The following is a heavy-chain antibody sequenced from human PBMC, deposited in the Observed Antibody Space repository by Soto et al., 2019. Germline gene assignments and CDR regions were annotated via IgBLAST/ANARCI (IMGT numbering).Heavy chain of an antibody. CDR1: GGSISSSSYY. D-gene: IGHD1-1*01. J-gene: IGHJ4*02. Sequence: SSETLSLTCTVSGGSISSSSYYWGWIRQPPGKGLEWIGSIYYSGSTYYNPSLKSRVTISVDTSKNQFSLRLTSVTAADTAVYYCARHWIQLERRIDYWGQGTLVTVSS. CDR2: IYYSGST. CDR3: ARHWIQLERRIDY. V-gene: IGHV4-39*01.